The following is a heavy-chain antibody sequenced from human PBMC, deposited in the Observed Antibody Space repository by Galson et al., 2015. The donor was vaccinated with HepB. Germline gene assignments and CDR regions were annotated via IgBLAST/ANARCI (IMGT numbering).Heavy chain of an antibody. CDR1: GFTFSSYE. Sequence: SLRLSCAASGFTFSSYEMNWVRQAPGKGLEWVSYISSSGSTIYYADSVKGRFTISRDNAKNSLYLQMNSLRAEDTAVYYCARATGRFLEWLPYYYYGMDVWGQGTTVTVSS. CDR2: ISSSGSTI. V-gene: IGHV3-48*03. CDR3: ARATGRFLEWLPYYYYGMDV. D-gene: IGHD3-3*01. J-gene: IGHJ6*02.